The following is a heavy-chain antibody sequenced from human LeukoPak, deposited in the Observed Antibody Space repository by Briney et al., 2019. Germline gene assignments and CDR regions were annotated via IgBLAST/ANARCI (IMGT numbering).Heavy chain of an antibody. Sequence: PSETLSLTCTASGGSISSSSYYWGWIRQPPGKGLEWIGSIHSSGNSYCNPSLKSRVTLSVDTSKNQFSLKLSSVTAADRAVYYCAKHEGSYYDKSGYTFDFWGLGTLVTVSS. V-gene: IGHV4-39*01. J-gene: IGHJ4*02. CDR2: IHSSGNS. CDR3: AKHEGSYYDKSGYTFDF. CDR1: GGSISSSSYY. D-gene: IGHD3-22*01.